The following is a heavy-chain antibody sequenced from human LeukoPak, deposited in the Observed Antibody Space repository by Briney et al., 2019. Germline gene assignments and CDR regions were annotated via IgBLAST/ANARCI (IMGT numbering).Heavy chain of an antibody. J-gene: IGHJ2*01. CDR2: ISSSSGYI. CDR3: VRTQGYCSGGSCYWRNWYFDL. V-gene: IGHV3-21*01. CDR1: GFTFSSYS. Sequence: GGSLRLSCAASGFTFSSYSMNWVRQAPGKGLEWVSSISSSSGYIYYADSVKGRFTISRDNAKNSLYLQMSSLRAEDTAVYYCVRTQGYCSGGSCYWRNWYFDLWGRDTLVTVSS. D-gene: IGHD2-15*01.